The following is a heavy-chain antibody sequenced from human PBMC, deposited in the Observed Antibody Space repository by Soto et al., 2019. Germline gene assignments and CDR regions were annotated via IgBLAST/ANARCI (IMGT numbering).Heavy chain of an antibody. J-gene: IGHJ4*02. CDR2: NNHSGST. V-gene: IGHV4-34*01. CDR3: AREAPNYYGSGSYYTKGQRSLDY. CDR1: GGSFSGYY. D-gene: IGHD3-10*01. Sequence: QVQLQQWGAGLLKPSETLSLTCAVYGGSFSGYYWSWIRQPPGKGLEWIGENNHSGSTNYNPSLRRRLTISVATSKDQFSLKLSSVTAADTAVYYCAREAPNYYGSGSYYTKGQRSLDYWGQGTLVTVSS.